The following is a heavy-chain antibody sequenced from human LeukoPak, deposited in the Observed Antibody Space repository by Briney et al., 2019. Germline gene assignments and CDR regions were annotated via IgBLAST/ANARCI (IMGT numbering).Heavy chain of an antibody. J-gene: IGHJ5*02. V-gene: IGHV4-59*01. D-gene: IGHD6-13*01. CDR2: IYYSGST. Sequence: SETLSLTCTVSGGSISSYYWSWIRQPPGKRLEWIGYIYYSGSTNYNPSLKSRVTISVDTSKNQFSLKLSSVTAADTAVYYCARASSQRTGNWFDPWGQGTLVTVSS. CDR1: GGSISSYY. CDR3: ARASSQRTGNWFDP.